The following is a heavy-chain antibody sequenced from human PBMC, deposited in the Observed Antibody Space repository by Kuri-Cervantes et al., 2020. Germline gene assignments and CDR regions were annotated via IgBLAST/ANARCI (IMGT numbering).Heavy chain of an antibody. CDR2: ISSSGSTI. J-gene: IGHJ3*02. V-gene: IGHV3-11*04. Sequence: GGSLRLSCAASGFTFSDYYMSWIRQAPGKGLEWVSYISSSGSTIYYADSVKGRFTISRDNAKNSLYLQMNSLRAEDTAVYYYARDRGGQWELPHHDAFDIWGQGTMVTVSS. CDR3: ARDRGGQWELPHHDAFDI. D-gene: IGHD1-26*01. CDR1: GFTFSDYY.